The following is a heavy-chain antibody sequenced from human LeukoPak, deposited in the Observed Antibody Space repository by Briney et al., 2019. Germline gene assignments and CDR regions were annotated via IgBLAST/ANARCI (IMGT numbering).Heavy chain of an antibody. CDR1: GYTFTGYY. CDR2: TNPNSGGI. Sequence: ASVKVSCKASGYTFTGYYIHWVRQAPGQGLEWMGWTNPNSGGINYAQKFQGRVTMTRDTSISTAYMELSRLRSDDTAVYYCARDISPTLRLGGDYYYYGMDVWGQGTTVTVSS. D-gene: IGHD3-16*01. CDR3: ARDISPTLRLGGDYYYYGMDV. J-gene: IGHJ6*02. V-gene: IGHV1-2*02.